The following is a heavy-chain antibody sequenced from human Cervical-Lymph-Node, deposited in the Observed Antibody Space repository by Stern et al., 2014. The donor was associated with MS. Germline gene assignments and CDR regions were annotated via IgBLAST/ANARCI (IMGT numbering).Heavy chain of an antibody. Sequence: VQLVEPGSELKKPGASVRGSCKASGYTFTSYDMNWVRQSPGPGLERMGWINTNTGNPTYAQVFTGRFVFSLDTSVSTAYLQICSLKAEDTAVYYCARVTPGFDAFDIWGQGTMVTVSS. CDR2: INTNTGNP. CDR3: ARVTPGFDAFDI. V-gene: IGHV7-4-1*01. CDR1: GYTFTSYD. J-gene: IGHJ3*02. D-gene: IGHD1-14*01.